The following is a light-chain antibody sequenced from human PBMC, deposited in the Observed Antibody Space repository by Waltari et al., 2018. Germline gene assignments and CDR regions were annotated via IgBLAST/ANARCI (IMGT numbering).Light chain of an antibody. J-gene: IGLJ2*01. CDR3: QSYDSSLSDVV. CDR1: RSNFAPGYN. V-gene: IGLV1-40*01. Sequence: QSVLTQPPSVSGAPGQRVTISCTGSRSNFAPGYNVHWYQQLPGTAPKLLIYDNNNRPSGVPDRFSGSKSGTSASLAITGLQAEDEADYYCQSYDSSLSDVVFGGGTKLTVL. CDR2: DNN.